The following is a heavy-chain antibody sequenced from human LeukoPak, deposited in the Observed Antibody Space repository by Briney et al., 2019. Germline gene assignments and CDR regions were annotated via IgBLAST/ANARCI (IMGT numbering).Heavy chain of an antibody. Sequence: QPGGSLRLSCAASGFTFASFAMAWVRQAPGKGLEWVSAIGGTADYTFYADSVKGRFTISRDNSKNTLYLQMNSLRAEDTAVYYCAQRTIFGGGGVWGKGTTVTVSS. CDR3: AQRTIFGGGGV. J-gene: IGHJ6*04. CDR1: GFTFASFA. CDR2: IGGTADYT. V-gene: IGHV3-23*01. D-gene: IGHD3-3*01.